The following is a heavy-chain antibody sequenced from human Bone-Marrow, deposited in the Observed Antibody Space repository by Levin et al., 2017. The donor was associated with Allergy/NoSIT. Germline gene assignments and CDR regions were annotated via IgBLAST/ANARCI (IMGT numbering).Heavy chain of an antibody. D-gene: IGHD6-13*01. Sequence: GESLKISCKASGYTFTSYDINWVRQATGQGLEWMGWMNPNSGNTGYAQKFQGRVTMTRNTSISTAYMELSSLRSEDTAVYYCARDGEDIANSSSLPYWGQGTLVTVSS. CDR1: GYTFTSYD. V-gene: IGHV1-8*01. CDR2: MNPNSGNT. J-gene: IGHJ4*02. CDR3: ARDGEDIANSSSLPY.